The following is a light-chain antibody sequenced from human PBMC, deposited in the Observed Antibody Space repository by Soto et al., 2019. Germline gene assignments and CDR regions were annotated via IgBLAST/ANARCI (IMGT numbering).Light chain of an antibody. CDR1: QSVSSY. CDR3: QQRSNWRVYT. V-gene: IGKV3-11*01. J-gene: IGKJ2*01. CDR2: DAS. Sequence: EIVLTQSPATLSLSPGERATLSCRASQSVSSYLAWYQQKPGQAPRLLIYDASNRATGIPARFSGSGSGTDLTLTISSLEPEDFAVYYCQQRSNWRVYTFGQGTKLEIK.